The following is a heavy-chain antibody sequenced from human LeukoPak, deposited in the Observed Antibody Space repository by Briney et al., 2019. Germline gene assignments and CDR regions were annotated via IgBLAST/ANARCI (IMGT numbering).Heavy chain of an antibody. Sequence: SETLSLTCTVSGVSISSYYWSWIRQPPGKGLEWIGYIYYSGSTNYNPSLKSRVTMSVDTSKNQFSLKLSSVTAADTAVYYCARDDGDWGQGTLVTVSS. V-gene: IGHV4-59*01. D-gene: IGHD3-10*01. J-gene: IGHJ4*02. CDR2: IYYSGST. CDR1: GVSISSYY. CDR3: ARDDGD.